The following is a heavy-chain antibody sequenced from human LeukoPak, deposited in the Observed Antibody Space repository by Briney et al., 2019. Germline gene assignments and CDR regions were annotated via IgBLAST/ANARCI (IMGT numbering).Heavy chain of an antibody. CDR2: ISSSSSYI. CDR1: GFTFSSYS. J-gene: IGHJ4*02. V-gene: IGHV3-21*01. CDR3: ARSLKAYYYDSSGRYYFDY. Sequence: GGSLRLSCAASGFTFSSYSMNWVRQAPGKGLEWVSSISSSSSYIYYADSVKGRFTISRDNAKNSLYLQMNSLRAEDTAVYYCARSLKAYYYDSSGRYYFDYWGQGTLVTVSS. D-gene: IGHD3-22*01.